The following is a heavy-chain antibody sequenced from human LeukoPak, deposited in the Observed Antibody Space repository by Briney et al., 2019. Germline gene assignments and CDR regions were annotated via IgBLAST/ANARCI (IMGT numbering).Heavy chain of an antibody. CDR3: ARDYYDSSGYYPWYGMDV. J-gene: IGHJ6*02. Sequence: PGESLRLSCAASGFTFSSYGMHWVRQAPGKGLEWVAVIWYDGSNKYYADSVKGRFTISRDNSKNTLYLQMNSLRAEDTAVYYCARDYYDSSGYYPWYGMDVWGQGTTVTVSS. V-gene: IGHV3-33*01. CDR1: GFTFSSYG. CDR2: IWYDGSNK. D-gene: IGHD3-22*01.